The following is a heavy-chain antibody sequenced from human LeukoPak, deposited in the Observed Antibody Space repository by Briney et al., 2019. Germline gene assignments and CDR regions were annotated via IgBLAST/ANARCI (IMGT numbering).Heavy chain of an antibody. CDR2: ISSSGSPI. Sequence: PGGSLRLSCAASGFTFSSYEMNWVRQAPGKGLEWVSYISSSGSPIYYADSVKGRFTISRDNAKISLFLQMNSLRAEDTAVYYCARDFGSGTYYTLLDYWGQGTLVTVSS. V-gene: IGHV3-48*03. J-gene: IGHJ4*02. CDR3: ARDFGSGTYYTLLDY. D-gene: IGHD3-10*01. CDR1: GFTFSSYE.